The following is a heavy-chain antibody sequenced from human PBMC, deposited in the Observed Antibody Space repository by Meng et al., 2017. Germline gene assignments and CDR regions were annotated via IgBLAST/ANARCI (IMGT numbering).Heavy chain of an antibody. Sequence: GESLKISCAASGFTFSSYAMHWVRQAPGKGLEWVAVISYDGSNKYYADSVKGRFTISRDNSKNTLYLQMNSLRAEDTAVYYCAKDPEPQIRHPSIFDYWGQGTLVTVSS. CDR3: AKDPEPQIRHPSIFDY. CDR1: GFTFSSYA. J-gene: IGHJ4*02. CDR2: ISYDGSNK. V-gene: IGHV3-30*04. D-gene: IGHD2/OR15-2a*01.